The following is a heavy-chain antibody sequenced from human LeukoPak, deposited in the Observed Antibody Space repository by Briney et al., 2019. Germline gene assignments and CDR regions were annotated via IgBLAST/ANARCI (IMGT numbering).Heavy chain of an antibody. CDR1: GYTFTSYW. J-gene: IGHJ4*02. Sequence: GESLKISCKGSGYTFTSYWIAWVRQMPGKGLEWMGIIYPGDSDTRYSPSFQGQVTISADKSISTAYLQWSSLKASDTAMYYCARPQAHYDYVWGSYRLGPYYFDYWGQGTLVTVSS. D-gene: IGHD3-16*02. CDR3: ARPQAHYDYVWGSYRLGPYYFDY. V-gene: IGHV5-51*01. CDR2: IYPGDSDT.